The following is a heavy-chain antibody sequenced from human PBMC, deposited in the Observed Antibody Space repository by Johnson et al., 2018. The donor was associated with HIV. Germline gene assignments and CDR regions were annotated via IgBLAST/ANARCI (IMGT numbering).Heavy chain of an antibody. CDR1: GFTFSSYA. CDR3: ARGLGGYYDFWSGYPWDAFDI. D-gene: IGHD3-3*01. Sequence: VQLVESGGGLVQPGGSLILSCAASGFTFSSYAMHWVRQAPGKGLEWVAVISYDGSNKYYADSVKGRFTISRCNSKNTLYLQMNSLRAGDTAVYYCARGLGGYYDFWSGYPWDAFDIWGQGTMVTVSS. J-gene: IGHJ3*02. V-gene: IGHV3-30-3*01. CDR2: ISYDGSNK.